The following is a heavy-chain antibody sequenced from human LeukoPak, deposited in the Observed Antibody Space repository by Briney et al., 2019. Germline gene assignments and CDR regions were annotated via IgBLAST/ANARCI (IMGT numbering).Heavy chain of an antibody. J-gene: IGHJ4*02. CDR3: AKSGYNRFDY. V-gene: IGHV3-23*01. D-gene: IGHD5-24*01. CDR1: GFTFSSFG. Sequence: GGSLRLSCAASGFTFSSFGMSWVRQAPGKGLEWVSAISSTGGTAYYADSVKGRFTISRDNSKNTLYLQMNSLRAEDTAVYYCAKSGYNRFDYWGQGILVTVSS. CDR2: ISSTGGTA.